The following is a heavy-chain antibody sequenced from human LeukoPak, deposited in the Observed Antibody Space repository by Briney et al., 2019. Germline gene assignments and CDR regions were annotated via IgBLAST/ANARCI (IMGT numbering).Heavy chain of an antibody. CDR1: GGSISSGPYY. CDR3: ARIAYDALDSYYYGMDV. D-gene: IGHD3-3*01. V-gene: IGHV4-31*03. CDR2: ITYSGNT. J-gene: IGHJ6*02. Sequence: SQTLSLTCIVSGGSISSGPYYWIWIRQHPGKGLEWIGYITYSGNTYYYPALNSRVTVSLDTSKTQFSLKLSSVTAADTAVYYCARIAYDALDSYYYGMDVWGQGTTVTVSS.